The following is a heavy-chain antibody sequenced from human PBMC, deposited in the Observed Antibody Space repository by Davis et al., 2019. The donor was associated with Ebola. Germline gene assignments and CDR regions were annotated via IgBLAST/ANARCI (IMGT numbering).Heavy chain of an antibody. D-gene: IGHD3-10*01. CDR2: ISYDGHNK. V-gene: IGHV3-30*03. J-gene: IGHJ6*03. CDR1: GFPFSSYA. Sequence: GESLKISCAASGFPFSSYAMHWVRQAPGKGLEWVAFISYDGHNKYYADSVKGRFAISRDNSKNTLYLQMNSLVAEDTAVYFCARDPFGEFYYMDLWGKGTTVTVSS. CDR3: ARDPFGEFYYMDL.